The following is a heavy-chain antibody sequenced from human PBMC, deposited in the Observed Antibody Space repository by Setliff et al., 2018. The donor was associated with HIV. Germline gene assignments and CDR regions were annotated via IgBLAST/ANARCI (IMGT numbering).Heavy chain of an antibody. CDR3: ASPTAIPH. Sequence: GASVKVSCKASGGTFSSYAISWVRQAPGQGLEWMGGIIPIFGTANYAQKFQGRVTITTDTSASTAYMELSSLRPEDTAVYYCASPTAIPHWGQGTLVTVSS. J-gene: IGHJ4*02. CDR2: IIPIFGTA. D-gene: IGHD2-21*02. V-gene: IGHV1-69*05. CDR1: GGTFSSYA.